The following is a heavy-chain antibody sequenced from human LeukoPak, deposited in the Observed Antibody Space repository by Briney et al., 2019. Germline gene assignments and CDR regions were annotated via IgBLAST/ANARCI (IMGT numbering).Heavy chain of an antibody. V-gene: IGHV1-69*13. CDR3: ARFPPYCGGDCYSETDAFDI. Sequence: SVKVSCKASGYTFTSYGISWVRQAPGQGLEWMGGIIPIFGTANYAQKFQGRVTITADESTSTAYMELSSLRSEDTAVYYCARFPPYCGGDCYSETDAFDIWGQGTMVTVSS. CDR1: GYTFTSYG. D-gene: IGHD2-21*02. J-gene: IGHJ3*02. CDR2: IIPIFGTA.